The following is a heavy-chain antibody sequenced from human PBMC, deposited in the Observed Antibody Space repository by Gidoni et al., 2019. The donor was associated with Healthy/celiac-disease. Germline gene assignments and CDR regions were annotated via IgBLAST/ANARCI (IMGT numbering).Heavy chain of an antibody. Sequence: EAQLVQSGAAVKKPGESLQISCKGSGYSFTSYWIGWVLQMPGKGLEWMGIIYPGDSDTRYSPTFQGQVTISADKSISTAYLQWSSLKASDTAMYYCARTYYGSGSYYSPFDYWGQGTLVTVSS. CDR1: GYSFTSYW. D-gene: IGHD3-10*01. CDR3: ARTYYGSGSYYSPFDY. CDR2: IYPGDSDT. V-gene: IGHV5-51*01. J-gene: IGHJ4*02.